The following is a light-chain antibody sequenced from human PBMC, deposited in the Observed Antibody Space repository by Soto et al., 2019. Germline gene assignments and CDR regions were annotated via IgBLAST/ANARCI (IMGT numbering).Light chain of an antibody. CDR2: GAS. CDR1: QTTSPKY. V-gene: IGKV3-20*01. Sequence: EIELTQSPGTLSLSPGASATLSCRVRQTTSPKYVAWYQQRRGLAPRLLVYGASKRAAGIPDRFRGIVSGSEFSLTISGLEPEDFAVYFGQHFGSSPPVIFGQGTRLEIK. J-gene: IGKJ5*01. CDR3: QHFGSSPPVI.